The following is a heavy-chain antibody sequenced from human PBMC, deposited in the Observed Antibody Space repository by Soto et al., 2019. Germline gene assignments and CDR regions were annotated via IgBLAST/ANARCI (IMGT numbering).Heavy chain of an antibody. Sequence: SETLSLTCSVSGGSISSYYWSWIRQPPGKGLEWIGYIYYSGSTNYNPSLKGRVTISVDTSKNQFSLRLNSVTDADTAVYYCARGHYYYYHVDVWGLGTTVTVSS. V-gene: IGHV4-59*01. CDR1: GGSISSYY. CDR3: ARGHYYYYHVDV. CDR2: IYYSGST. J-gene: IGHJ6*02.